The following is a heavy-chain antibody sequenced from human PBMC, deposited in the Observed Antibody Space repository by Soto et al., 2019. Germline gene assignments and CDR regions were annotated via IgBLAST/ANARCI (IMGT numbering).Heavy chain of an antibody. CDR2: IKGQGGGT. D-gene: IGHD5-12*01. V-gene: IGHV3-23*01. CDR1: GFMFSTFS. Sequence: GGSLRLSCSASGFMFSTFSMHWVRQAPGKGLEWISGIKGQGGGTYYADSVTGRFTISRDNSKSTLYLQMNSLRAEDTAVYYCAKVWDGYIPDAFDIWGQGTMVTVSS. CDR3: AKVWDGYIPDAFDI. J-gene: IGHJ3*02.